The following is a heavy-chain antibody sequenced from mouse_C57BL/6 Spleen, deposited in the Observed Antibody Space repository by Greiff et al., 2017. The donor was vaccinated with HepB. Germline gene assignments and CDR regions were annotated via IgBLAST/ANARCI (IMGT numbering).Heavy chain of an antibody. D-gene: IGHD1-1*01. Sequence: EVKLQESGPELVKPGASVKISCKASGYSFTDYNMNWVKQSNGKSLEWIGVINPNYGTTSYNQKFKGKATLTVDQSSSTAYMQLNSLTSEDSAVYYCAREGITTVVAPIDYWGQGTTLTVSS. CDR1: GYSFTDYN. J-gene: IGHJ2*01. V-gene: IGHV1-39*01. CDR2: INPNYGTT. CDR3: AREGITTVVAPIDY.